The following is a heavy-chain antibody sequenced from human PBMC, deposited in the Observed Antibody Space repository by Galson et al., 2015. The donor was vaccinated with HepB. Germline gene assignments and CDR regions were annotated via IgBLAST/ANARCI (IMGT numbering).Heavy chain of an antibody. CDR2: INTNTGNP. V-gene: IGHV7-4-1*02. CDR3: ARDPGDYYDSLSIYYYYYGMDV. CDR1: GYTFTSYA. D-gene: IGHD3-22*01. J-gene: IGHJ6*02. Sequence: SVKVSCKASGYTFTSYAMNWVRQAPGQGLEWMGWINTNTGNPTYAQGFTGRFVFSLDTSVSTAYLQISSLKAEDTAVYYCARDPGDYYDSLSIYYYYYGMDVWGQGTTVTVSS.